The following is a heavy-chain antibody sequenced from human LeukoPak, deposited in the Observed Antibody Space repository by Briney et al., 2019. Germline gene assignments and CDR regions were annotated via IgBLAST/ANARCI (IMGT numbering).Heavy chain of an antibody. CDR1: GGSFSDYY. V-gene: IGHV4-34*01. J-gene: IGHJ2*01. Sequence: SSETLSLTCAVYGGSFSDYYWSWIRQPPGKGLEWIGEIHHSGSTNYKPSLKSRVTISVATSKNQFSLKLSSVTAVDTAVYYCARRLLWFGELLSFDLWGRGTLVTVSS. CDR3: ARRLLWFGELLSFDL. D-gene: IGHD3-10*01. CDR2: IHHSGST.